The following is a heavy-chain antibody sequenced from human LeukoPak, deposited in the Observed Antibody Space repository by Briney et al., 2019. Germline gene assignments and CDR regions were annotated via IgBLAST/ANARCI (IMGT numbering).Heavy chain of an antibody. Sequence: PGGSLRLSCAASGFTFSNYWLHWVRQAPGKGLVWVSRINTDGSGRNYAESVKGRFTISRDNAKNTLYLQMNSLRAEDTAVYYCASASSHRIAAGGDYWGQGTLVTVSS. J-gene: IGHJ4*02. CDR2: INTDGSGR. CDR3: ASASSHRIAAGGDY. V-gene: IGHV3-74*01. D-gene: IGHD6-13*01. CDR1: GFTFSNYW.